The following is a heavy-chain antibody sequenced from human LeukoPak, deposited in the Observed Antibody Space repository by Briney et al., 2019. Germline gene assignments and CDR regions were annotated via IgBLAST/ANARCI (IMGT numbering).Heavy chain of an antibody. V-gene: IGHV3-48*01. CDR3: ARDGGGYYDY. Sequence: GGSLRLSCAASGFTFSSYVINWVRQAPGKGLEWVSYISTSSSTMYYADSVKGRFTISRDNAKNSLYLQMNSLRAEDTAVYYCARDGGGYYDYWGQGTLVTVSS. D-gene: IGHD3-22*01. CDR2: ISTSSSTM. CDR1: GFTFSSYV. J-gene: IGHJ4*02.